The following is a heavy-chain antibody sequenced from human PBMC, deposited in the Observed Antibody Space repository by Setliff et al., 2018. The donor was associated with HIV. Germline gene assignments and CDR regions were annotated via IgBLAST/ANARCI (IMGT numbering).Heavy chain of an antibody. D-gene: IGHD4-17*01. CDR3: ATGNYGGNPLNNWFDP. J-gene: IGHJ5*02. Sequence: ASVKVSCKASGYSFTDYYMHWVQQAPGKGLEWMGRVDPEDGDIIYAERFQGRVTITADTSTDTAYMELSSLRSEDTAVYYCATGNYGGNPLNNWFDPWGHGTLVTVSS. CDR2: VDPEDGDI. V-gene: IGHV1-69-2*01. CDR1: GYSFTDYY.